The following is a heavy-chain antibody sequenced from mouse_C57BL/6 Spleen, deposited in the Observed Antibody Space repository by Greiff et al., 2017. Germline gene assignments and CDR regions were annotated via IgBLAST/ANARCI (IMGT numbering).Heavy chain of an antibody. CDR3: ARGAGTGYFDY. CDR1: GFTFSSYG. J-gene: IGHJ2*01. Sequence: EVQRVESGGDLVKPGGSLKLSCAASGFTFSSYGMSWVRQTPNKRLEWVATISSGGSYTYYPDSVKGRFTISRDNAKNTLYLQMSSLKSEDTAMYYCARGAGTGYFDYWGQGTTLTVSS. CDR2: ISSGGSYT. V-gene: IGHV5-6*01. D-gene: IGHD4-1*01.